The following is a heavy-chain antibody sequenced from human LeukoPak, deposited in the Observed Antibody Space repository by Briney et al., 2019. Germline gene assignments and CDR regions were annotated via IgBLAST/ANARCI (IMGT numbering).Heavy chain of an antibody. J-gene: IGHJ3*02. CDR3: ARGRRITMIVVGNDAFDI. CDR1: GGSISNYY. CDR2: IYYTGNT. Sequence: PSETLSLTCTVSGGSISNYYWNWIRQPPGKGLEWIGYIYYTGNTNYNPSLKSRVTISVDTSKNQFSLKLSSVTAADTAVYYCARGRRITMIVVGNDAFDIWGQGTMVTVSS. V-gene: IGHV4-59*12. D-gene: IGHD3-22*01.